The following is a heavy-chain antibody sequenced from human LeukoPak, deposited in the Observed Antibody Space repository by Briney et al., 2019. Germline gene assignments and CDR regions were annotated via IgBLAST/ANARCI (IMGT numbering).Heavy chain of an antibody. Sequence: SETLSLTCTVSGGSISGSAYYWGWIRQPPGTGLEWIGSIYYSGNTYYNPSLKSRVTISVDTSKNQFSLKLSSVTAADTAVYFCARHVEASFVTGFDYWGQGTLVTVSS. CDR2: IYYSGNT. CDR3: ARHVEASFVTGFDY. CDR1: GGSISGSAYY. D-gene: IGHD2-21*01. J-gene: IGHJ4*02. V-gene: IGHV4-39*01.